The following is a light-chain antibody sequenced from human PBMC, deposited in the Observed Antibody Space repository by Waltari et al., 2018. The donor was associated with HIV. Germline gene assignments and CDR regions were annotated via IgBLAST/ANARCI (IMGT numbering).Light chain of an antibody. J-gene: IGLJ3*02. CDR1: VLAKKY. CDR3: YSAADNNLGV. V-gene: IGLV3-27*01. CDR2: KDS. Sequence: SYELTQPPSVSVSPGQTARLTCSGDVLAKKYARWFQQKPGQAPVLVIYKDSERPSGIPERFSGSSLGTTVTLTISGAQVEDEADYYCYSAADNNLGVFGGGTKLTVL.